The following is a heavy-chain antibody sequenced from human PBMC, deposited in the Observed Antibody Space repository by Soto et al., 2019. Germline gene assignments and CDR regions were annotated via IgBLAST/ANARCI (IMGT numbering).Heavy chain of an antibody. D-gene: IGHD4-17*01. J-gene: IGHJ6*03. V-gene: IGHV4-34*01. CDR2: INHSGST. CDR1: GGSFSGYY. CDR3: ARGPDRWGPVSVDYYYYMDV. Sequence: SETLSLTCAVYGGSFSGYYWSWIRQPPGKGLEWIGEINHSGSTNYNPSLKSRVTISVDTSKNQFSLKLGSVTAADTAVYYCARGPDRWGPVSVDYYYYMDVWGKGTTVTVSS.